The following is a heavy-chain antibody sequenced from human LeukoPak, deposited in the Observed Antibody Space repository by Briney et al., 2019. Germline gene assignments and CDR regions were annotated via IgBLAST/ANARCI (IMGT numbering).Heavy chain of an antibody. D-gene: IGHD6-13*01. V-gene: IGHV3-30-3*02. Sequence: GGSLRLSCAASGFTFSSYAMHWVRQAPGKGLEWVAVISYDGSNKYYADSVKGRFTISRDNSKNTLYLQMNSLRAEDTAVYYCAKRYSSSWYAGAFDIWGQGTMVTVSS. CDR2: ISYDGSNK. CDR3: AKRYSSSWYAGAFDI. J-gene: IGHJ3*02. CDR1: GFTFSSYA.